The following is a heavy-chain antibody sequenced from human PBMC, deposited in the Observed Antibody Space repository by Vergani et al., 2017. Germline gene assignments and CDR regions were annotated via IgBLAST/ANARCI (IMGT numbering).Heavy chain of an antibody. CDR2: IYTSGST. Sequence: QVQLQESGPGLVKPSQTLPLTCTVSGGSISSGSYYWSWIRQPAGKGLEWIGRIYTSGSTNYNPSLKSRVTMSVDTSKNQFSLKLSSVTAADTAVYYCARGXWSNGYARAGAFDIWGQGTMVTVSS. V-gene: IGHV4-61*02. CDR1: GGSISSGSYY. D-gene: IGHD2-2*01. CDR3: ARGXWSNGYARAGAFDI. J-gene: IGHJ3*02.